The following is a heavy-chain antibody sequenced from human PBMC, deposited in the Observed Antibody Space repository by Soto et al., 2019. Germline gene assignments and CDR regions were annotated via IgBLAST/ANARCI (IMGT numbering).Heavy chain of an antibody. CDR2: IYYIGTT. D-gene: IGHD1-26*01. J-gene: IGHJ4*02. CDR1: GGSITSSRYY. CDR3: ARHVDSGTYLFDY. Sequence: LSLTCPVSGGSITSSRYYWGWIRQSPGKGLEWIGSIYYIGTTYYSPSLKSRVTISVDTSKNQFSLKLSSVTAADTAVYYCARHVDSGTYLFDYWGQGTLVTVSS. V-gene: IGHV4-39*01.